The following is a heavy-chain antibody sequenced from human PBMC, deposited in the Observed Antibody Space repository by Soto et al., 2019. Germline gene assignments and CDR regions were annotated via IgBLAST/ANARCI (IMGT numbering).Heavy chain of an antibody. CDR3: ARGLRTNGLDV. D-gene: IGHD4-17*01. CDR2: ISTYNGNT. Sequence: QVQLLQSGAEVKKPGASVKVSCKASGYRFTTYGITWVRLAPGQGLEWLGGISTYNGNTDYAQNLQDRVTMTTETSTSTAYMEVTSLTSDDTAVYYCARGLRTNGLDVWGQGTTVTVSS. V-gene: IGHV1-18*04. J-gene: IGHJ6*02. CDR1: GYRFTTYG.